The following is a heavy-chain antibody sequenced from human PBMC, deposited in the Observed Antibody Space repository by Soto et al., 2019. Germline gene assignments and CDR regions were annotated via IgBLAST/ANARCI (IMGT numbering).Heavy chain of an antibody. V-gene: IGHV3-11*01. CDR2: ISSSGTTI. J-gene: IGHJ4*02. D-gene: IGHD3-10*01. CDR3: ARDPLHYGSGFDY. CDR1: GFPFKDYY. Sequence: QVQLVESGGGLVKPGGSLRLSCAASGFPFKDYYMSWIRQAPGKGLEWVSYISSSGTTIYYADSVKGRFTISRGDVSNSLYLQMNSLRAEDTAVYYCARDPLHYGSGFDYWGQGTLVTVCS.